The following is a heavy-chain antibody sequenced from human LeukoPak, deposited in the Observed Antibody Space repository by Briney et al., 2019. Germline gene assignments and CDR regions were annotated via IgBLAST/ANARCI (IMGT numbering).Heavy chain of an antibody. CDR2: IWYDGSNK. J-gene: IGHJ6*03. CDR1: RFTFSSYG. Sequence: GGSLRLSCAASRFTFSSYGMHWVRQAPGKGLEWVAVIWYDGSNKYYADSVKGRFTISRDNSKNTLYLQMNSLRAEDTAVYYCARGPIQYYYYYMDVWGKGTTVTVSS. D-gene: IGHD2-2*02. CDR3: ARGPIQYYYYYMDV. V-gene: IGHV3-33*01.